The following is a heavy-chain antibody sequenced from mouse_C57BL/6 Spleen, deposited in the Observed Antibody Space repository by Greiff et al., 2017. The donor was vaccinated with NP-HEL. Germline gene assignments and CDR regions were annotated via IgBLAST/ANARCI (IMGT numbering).Heavy chain of an antibody. V-gene: IGHV1-61*01. D-gene: IGHD2-4*01. Sequence: QVQLQQPGAELVRPGSSVKLSCKASGYTFTSYWMDWVKQRPGQGLEWIGNIYPSDSETHYNQKFKDKDTLTVDKSSSTTYMQLSSLTSEDSAFYYCARGRNYDYDWADWGKGTLVTVSA. J-gene: IGHJ3*01. CDR1: GYTFTSYW. CDR2: IYPSDSET. CDR3: ARGRNYDYDWAD.